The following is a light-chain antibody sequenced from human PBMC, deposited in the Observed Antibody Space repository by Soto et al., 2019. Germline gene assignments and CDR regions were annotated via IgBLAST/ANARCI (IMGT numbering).Light chain of an antibody. CDR3: QQYNNWPQT. V-gene: IGKV3-15*01. J-gene: IGKJ1*01. Sequence: EIVLTQAPGTLSLSPGESATLSCRASQSVSSNLAWYQQKPGQAPRLLIYGASTRATGIPARFSGSGSGTEFTRTISSLQSEDFAVYYCQQYNNWPQTFGQGTKVDIK. CDR1: QSVSSN. CDR2: GAS.